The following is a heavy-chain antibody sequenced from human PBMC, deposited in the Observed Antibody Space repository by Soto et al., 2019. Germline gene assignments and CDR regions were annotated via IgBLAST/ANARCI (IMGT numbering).Heavy chain of an antibody. V-gene: IGHV4-39*01. CDR3: ARHNSGTYYRFDY. CDR2: IYYSGNT. J-gene: IGHJ4*02. Sequence: SETLSLTCTVSGVSISSSTYYWAWLRQPPGKGLEWIGSIYYSGNTYYNPSPKSRVTISVDTSKSQCSLKLSSVTAGDTALYYCARHNSGTYYRFDYWGLGTLVAVS. CDR1: GVSISSSTYY. D-gene: IGHD1-26*01.